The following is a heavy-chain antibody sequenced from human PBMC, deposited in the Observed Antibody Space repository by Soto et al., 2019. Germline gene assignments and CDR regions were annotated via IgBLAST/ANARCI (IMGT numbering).Heavy chain of an antibody. V-gene: IGHV3-30*18. D-gene: IGHD4-17*01. CDR2: ISYDGSNK. Sequence: GGSLRLSCAASGFTFSSYGMHWVRQAPGKGLEWVAVISYDGSNKYYADSVKGRFTISRDNSKNTLYLQMNSLRAEDTAVYYCAKDIKSTVTTLNGDYWGQGTLVTVSS. CDR1: GFTFSSYG. CDR3: AKDIKSTVTTLNGDY. J-gene: IGHJ4*02.